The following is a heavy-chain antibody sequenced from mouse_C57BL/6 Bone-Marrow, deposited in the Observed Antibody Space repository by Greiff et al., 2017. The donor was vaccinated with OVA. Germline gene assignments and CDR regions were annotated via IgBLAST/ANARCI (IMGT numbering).Heavy chain of an antibody. D-gene: IGHD1-1*01. V-gene: IGHV1-59*01. Sequence: QVQLQQPGAELVRPGTSVKLSCKASGYTFTSYWMHWVKQRPGQGLEWIGVIDPSDSYTNYNQKFKGKATLTVDTYSSTAYMQLSSLTSADSAVYYWARRGDIATVSSGGYFDVWGTGTTVTVSS. J-gene: IGHJ1*03. CDR3: ARRGDIATVSSGGYFDV. CDR2: IDPSDSYT. CDR1: GYTFTSYW.